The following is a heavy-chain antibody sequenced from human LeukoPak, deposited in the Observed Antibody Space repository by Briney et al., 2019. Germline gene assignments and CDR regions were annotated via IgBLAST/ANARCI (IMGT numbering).Heavy chain of an antibody. V-gene: IGHV1-18*01. CDR1: GYTLTSYG. D-gene: IGHD6-19*01. J-gene: IGHJ2*01. CDR2: ISAYNRNT. Sequence: ASVKVSCKPSGYTLTSYGISWVRQAPGQGLEWMGWISAYNRNTNYAQKLQGRVTMTTDTSTSTAYMELRSLRSDDTAVYYCARVEQWLPSFDLWGRGTLVTVSS. CDR3: ARVEQWLPSFDL.